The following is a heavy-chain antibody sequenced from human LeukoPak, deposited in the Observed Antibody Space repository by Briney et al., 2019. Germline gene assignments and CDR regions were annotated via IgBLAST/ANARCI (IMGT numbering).Heavy chain of an antibody. CDR3: ARVAVAGLNWFDP. CDR1: GGTISSSYW. J-gene: IGHJ5*01. Sequence: PSETLSLTCGVSGGTISSSYWWRWVRQPPRKGLEWIGQINHNGSTNYNPSLKSRVTISVDKSKQQFSLKLSSVTAADTAVYYCARVAVAGLNWFDPWGQGTLVTVSS. D-gene: IGHD6-19*01. V-gene: IGHV4-4*02. CDR2: INHNGST.